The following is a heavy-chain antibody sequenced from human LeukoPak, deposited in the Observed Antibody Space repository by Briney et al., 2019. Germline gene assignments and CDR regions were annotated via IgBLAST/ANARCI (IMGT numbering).Heavy chain of an antibody. V-gene: IGHV4-31*03. CDR2: IYYSGST. D-gene: IGHD2/OR15-2a*01. Sequence: SETLSLTCTVSGGSISSGGYYWSWIRQHPGKGLEWIGYIYYSGSTYYNPSLKSRVTISVDTSKNQFSLKLSSVTAADTAVYYCARRGSMHKRYPGGWFDPWGQGTLVTVSS. CDR1: GGSISSGGYY. J-gene: IGHJ5*02. CDR3: ARRGSMHKRYPGGWFDP.